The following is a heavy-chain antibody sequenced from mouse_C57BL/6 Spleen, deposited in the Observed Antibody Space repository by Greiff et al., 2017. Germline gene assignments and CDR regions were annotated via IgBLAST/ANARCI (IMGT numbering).Heavy chain of an antibody. CDR1: GYTFTSYW. Sequence: VQLQQPGAELVMPGASVKLSCKASGYTFTSYWMHWVKQRPGQGLEWIGEIDPSDSYTNYNQKFKGKSTLTVDKSSSTAYMQLSSLTAEDSAVYYCARNGYDEGLAYWGQGTLVTVSA. J-gene: IGHJ3*01. CDR3: ARNGYDEGLAY. D-gene: IGHD2-14*01. V-gene: IGHV1-69*01. CDR2: IDPSDSYT.